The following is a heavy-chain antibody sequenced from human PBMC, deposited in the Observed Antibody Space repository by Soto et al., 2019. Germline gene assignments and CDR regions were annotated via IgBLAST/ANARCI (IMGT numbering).Heavy chain of an antibody. D-gene: IGHD2-2*01. J-gene: IGHJ5*02. Sequence: SVKVSCKASGGTFSSFTISWVRQAPGQGLEWMGRIIPILGIANYAQKFQGRVTITADKSTSTAYMELSSLRSEDTAVYYCARAYCSSTSCYSLGSNWFDPWGQGTLVTVSS. CDR2: IIPILGIA. CDR3: ARAYCSSTSCYSLGSNWFDP. V-gene: IGHV1-69*02. CDR1: GGTFSSFT.